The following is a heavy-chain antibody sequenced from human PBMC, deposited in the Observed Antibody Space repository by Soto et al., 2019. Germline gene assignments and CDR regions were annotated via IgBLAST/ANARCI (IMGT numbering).Heavy chain of an antibody. V-gene: IGHV3-9*01. CDR3: AKENIGGDYGVLAFQH. D-gene: IGHD4-17*01. J-gene: IGHJ1*01. Sequence: EVQLVESGGGLVQPGRSLRLSCAASGFTFDDYAMHWVRQAPGKGLEWVSGISWNSGSIGYADSVKGRFTISRDNAKNSLYLQMNSLRAEDTALYYCAKENIGGDYGVLAFQHWGQGTLVTVSS. CDR2: ISWNSGSI. CDR1: GFTFDDYA.